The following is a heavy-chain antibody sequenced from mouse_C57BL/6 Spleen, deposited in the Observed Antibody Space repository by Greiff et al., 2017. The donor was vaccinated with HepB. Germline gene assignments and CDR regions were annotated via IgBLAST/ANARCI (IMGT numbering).Heavy chain of an antibody. CDR1: GYTFTDYY. V-gene: IGHV1-76*01. CDR3: ARETMVDY. CDR2: IYPGSGNT. J-gene: IGHJ2*01. D-gene: IGHD1-1*02. Sequence: QVQLQQSGAELVRPGASVKLSCRASGYTFTDYYINWVKQRPGQGLEWIARIYPGSGNTYYNEKFKGKATLTAEKSSSTAYMQLSSLTSEDSAVYFCARETMVDYWGQGTTLTVSS.